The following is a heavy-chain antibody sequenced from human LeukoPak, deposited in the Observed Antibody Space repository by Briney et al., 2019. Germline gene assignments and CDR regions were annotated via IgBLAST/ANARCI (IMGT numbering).Heavy chain of an antibody. V-gene: IGHV4-61*02. Sequence: SETLSLTCTVSGGSISSGNYYWSWIRQPAGKGLEWIGRIYTSGSTNYNPSLKSRVTMSVDTSKNQFSLKLSSVTAADTAVYYCARLGSSTSPPRYYYYYYMDVWGKGTTVTISS. CDR3: ARLGSSTSPPRYYYYYYMDV. CDR2: IYTSGST. D-gene: IGHD2-2*01. CDR1: GGSISSGNYY. J-gene: IGHJ6*03.